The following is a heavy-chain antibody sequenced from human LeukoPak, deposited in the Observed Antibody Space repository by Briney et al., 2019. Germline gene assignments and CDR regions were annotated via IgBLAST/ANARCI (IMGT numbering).Heavy chain of an antibody. CDR3: ARVSDILTGYYPEKYYFDY. Sequence: ASVKVSCKASGYTFTSYDINWARQATGQGLEWMGWMNPNSGNTGYAQKFQGRVTMTRNTSISTAYMELSSLRSGDTAVYYCARVSDILTGYYPEKYYFDYWGQGTLVTVSS. D-gene: IGHD3-9*01. V-gene: IGHV1-8*01. CDR2: MNPNSGNT. J-gene: IGHJ4*02. CDR1: GYTFTSYD.